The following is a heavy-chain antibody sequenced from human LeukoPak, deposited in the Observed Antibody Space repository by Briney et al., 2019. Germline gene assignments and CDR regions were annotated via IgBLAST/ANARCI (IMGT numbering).Heavy chain of an antibody. D-gene: IGHD3-10*01. V-gene: IGHV4-34*01. CDR1: GGSFSGYY. CDR2: ITHNGYT. CDR3: AASGGPTNWLDP. J-gene: IGHJ5*02. Sequence: SETLSLTCAVYGGSFSGYYWGWIRQPPGKGLQWIGEITHNGYTNYNPALKSRVTISIDTSKNEFSLKVSSVTAADMAIYYCAASGGPTNWLDPWGQGTLVTVSS.